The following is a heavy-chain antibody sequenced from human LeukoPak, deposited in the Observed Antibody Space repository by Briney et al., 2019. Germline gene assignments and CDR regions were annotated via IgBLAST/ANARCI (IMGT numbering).Heavy chain of an antibody. Sequence: GGSLRLSSAASGFYFRSYWMSWVRPAPGTGLEWVANTKPDGKEEYNVDSVKGRITISRDYGTNSVHLQMNSLRAEDTAICFCVRDGSSRGRFYYWGEGSLVTVS. CDR2: TKPDGKEE. J-gene: IGHJ4*02. V-gene: IGHV3-7*01. D-gene: IGHD6-19*01. CDR3: VRDGSSRGRFYY. CDR1: GFYFRSYW.